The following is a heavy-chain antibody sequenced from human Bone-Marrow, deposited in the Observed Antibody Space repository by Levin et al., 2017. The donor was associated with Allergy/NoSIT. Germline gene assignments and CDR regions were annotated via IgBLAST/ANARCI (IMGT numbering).Heavy chain of an antibody. J-gene: IGHJ4*02. V-gene: IGHV3-15*01. Sequence: PGGSLRLSCAASGFTFSNAWMSWVRQAPGKGLEWVGRIKSKTDGGTTDYAAPVKGRFTISRDDSKNTLYLQMNSLKTEDTAVYYCTTTPPSSMVQGVILETFDYWGQGTLVTVSS. CDR2: IKSKTDGGTT. CDR1: GFTFSNAW. CDR3: TTTPPSSMVQGVILETFDY. D-gene: IGHD3-10*01.